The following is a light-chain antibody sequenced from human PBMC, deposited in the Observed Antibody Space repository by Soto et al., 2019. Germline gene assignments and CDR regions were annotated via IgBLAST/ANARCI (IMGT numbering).Light chain of an antibody. J-gene: IGLJ2*01. CDR3: QSYDSSLSRRV. CDR1: NSNIGAGYD. V-gene: IGLV1-40*01. Sequence: QSALTQPPSVSGAPGQRVTISCTGSNSNIGAGYDVHWYQQLPGTAPKLLIYGNSNRPSGVPDRFSGSKSGTSASLAITGLQAEDEADYYCQSYDSSLSRRVFGGGTKVTVL. CDR2: GNS.